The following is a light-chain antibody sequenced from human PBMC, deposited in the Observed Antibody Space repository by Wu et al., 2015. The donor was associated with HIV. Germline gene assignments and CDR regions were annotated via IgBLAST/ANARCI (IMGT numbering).Light chain of an antibody. CDR1: QNVVTN. Sequence: EIVMTQSPATLSVSPGERVTLSCRASQNVVTNLVWYQQRPGQTPRLLIYDASTRASGIPARFSGSGSGREFTLTISSLQSEDFAVYYCQQYNNWPPLTFGGGTKVELK. V-gene: IGKV3-15*01. CDR3: QQYNNWPPLT. CDR2: DAS. J-gene: IGKJ4*01.